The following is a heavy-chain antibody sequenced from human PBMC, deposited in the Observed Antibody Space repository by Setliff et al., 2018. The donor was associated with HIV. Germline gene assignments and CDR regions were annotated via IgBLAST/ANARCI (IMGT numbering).Heavy chain of an antibody. V-gene: IGHV4-61*02. CDR3: ARDPVITMMVGPRFYFDY. Sequence: SETLSLTCTVSGGSISSGSYYWSWIRQSAGKGLEWIGRIFSSGSTSYNPSLKSRVTMSVDTSKNQFSLRLGSVTAADTAVYYCARDPVITMMVGPRFYFDYWGQGIQVTVSS. CDR2: IFSSGST. D-gene: IGHD3-22*01. CDR1: GGSISSGSYY. J-gene: IGHJ4*02.